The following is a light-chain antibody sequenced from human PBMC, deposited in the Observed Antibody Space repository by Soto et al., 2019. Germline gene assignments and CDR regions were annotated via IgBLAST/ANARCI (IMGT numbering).Light chain of an antibody. Sequence: QSALTQPASVSGSPGQSITTSCTGTSSDVGRYNYVSWYQQHPGKVPKVIIYDVSNRPSGVSNRFSGSKSGNTASLTISGLQAEDEADYYCSSYTSTFTLVFGTGTKLTVL. CDR3: SSYTSTFTLV. V-gene: IGLV2-14*01. J-gene: IGLJ1*01. CDR1: SSDVGRYNY. CDR2: DVS.